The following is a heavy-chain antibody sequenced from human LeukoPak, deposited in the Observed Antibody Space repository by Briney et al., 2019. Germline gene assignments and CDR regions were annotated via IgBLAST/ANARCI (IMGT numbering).Heavy chain of an antibody. J-gene: IGHJ4*02. CDR3: AKDWKFYYVSGSFFPDN. D-gene: IGHD3-10*01. CDR2: ISHDGSKK. CDR1: GFAFSSYA. V-gene: IGHV3-30-3*01. Sequence: GGSLRLSCAASGFAFSSYAVHWVRQAPGKGLECVAVISHDGSKKYYADFVKGRFTISKDNSKNTLYLHMNSLIPEDTAVYFCAKDWKFYYVSGSFFPDNWGQGTLVTVSS.